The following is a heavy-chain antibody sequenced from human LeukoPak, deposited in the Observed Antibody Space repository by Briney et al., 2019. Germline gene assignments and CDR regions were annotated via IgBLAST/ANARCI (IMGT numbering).Heavy chain of an antibody. CDR2: INHSGST. CDR3: ARGNYYDSSGYYYFDY. D-gene: IGHD3-22*01. CDR1: GGSFSGYY. V-gene: IGHV4-34*01. J-gene: IGHJ4*02. Sequence: SETLSLTCAVYGGSFSGYYWSWIRQPPGKGLEWIGEINHSGSTNYNPSLKSRVTISVDTSKNQFSLKLSSVTAADTAVYYCARGNYYDSSGYYYFDYWGQGTLVTVFS.